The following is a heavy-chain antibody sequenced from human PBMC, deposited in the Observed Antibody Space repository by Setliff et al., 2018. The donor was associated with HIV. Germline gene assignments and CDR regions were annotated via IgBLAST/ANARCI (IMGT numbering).Heavy chain of an antibody. CDR2: INAGTGNT. V-gene: IGHV1-3*01. CDR3: ARGSCSGCYLSDY. Sequence: GASVKVSCKASGYTFTSYDISWVRQAPGQRLEWMGWINAGTGNTKYSQNFQGRVTFSRDTSASTAYMELSSLRSEDTAVYYCARGSCSGCYLSDYWGLGTLVTVSS. CDR1: GYTFTSYD. D-gene: IGHD6-19*01. J-gene: IGHJ4*02.